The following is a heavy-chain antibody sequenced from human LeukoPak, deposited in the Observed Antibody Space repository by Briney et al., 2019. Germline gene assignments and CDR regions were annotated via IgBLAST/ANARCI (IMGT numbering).Heavy chain of an antibody. Sequence: PGGSLRLSCVASGFTLSNYWMHWVRQVPGKGLVWVSRINLDGSTTTYADSVKGRSTIPRDNAKNTLYLQMNSLRAEDAALYYCARDKTVSALRRDYMDVWGKGTRVTVSS. CDR2: INLDGSTT. CDR1: GFTLSNYW. V-gene: IGHV3-74*01. CDR3: ARDKTVSALRRDYMDV. J-gene: IGHJ6*03. D-gene: IGHD4-17*01.